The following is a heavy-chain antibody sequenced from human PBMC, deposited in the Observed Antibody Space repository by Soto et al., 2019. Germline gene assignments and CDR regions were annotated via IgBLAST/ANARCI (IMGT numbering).Heavy chain of an antibody. CDR2: ISYDGSNK. J-gene: IGHJ6*02. D-gene: IGHD2-21*01. Sequence: QVQLVESGGGVVQPGRSLRLSCAASGFTFSSYAMHWVRQAPGKGLEWVAVISYDGSNKYYADSVKGRFTISRDNSKNTLYLRMNSLRAEDTAVYYCAREKRDWDYYYYGMDVWGQGTTVTVSS. CDR1: GFTFSSYA. V-gene: IGHV3-30-3*01. CDR3: AREKRDWDYYYYGMDV.